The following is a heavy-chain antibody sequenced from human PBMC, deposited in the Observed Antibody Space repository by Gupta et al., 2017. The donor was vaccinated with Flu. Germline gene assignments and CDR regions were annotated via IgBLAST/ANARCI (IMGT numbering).Heavy chain of an antibody. CDR2: IDWDDEK. CDR1: GFSLTSGDML. D-gene: IGHD4-17*01. CDR3: ARISRPYGDYDY. J-gene: IGHJ4*02. V-gene: IGHV2-70D*14. Sequence: FSGFSLTSGDMLMNWIRQPPGKALEWLARIDWDDEKFYSPSLKTRLTISKDASKNQVVLTMANMAPVDTATYYCARISRPYGDYDYWGPGTLVTVSS.